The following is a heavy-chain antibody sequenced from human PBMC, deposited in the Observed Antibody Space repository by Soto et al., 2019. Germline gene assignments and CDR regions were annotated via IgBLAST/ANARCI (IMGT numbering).Heavy chain of an antibody. V-gene: IGHV4-4*02. CDR2: AHHSGRT. CDR1: GDSMSSSNW. Sequence: SETLSLTCTVSGDSMSSSNWWNWVRQPPGKGLEWIGEAHHSGRTNSNPSLKSRVTISVDSSQNHFSLQLTSVTAADTAVYYCARSEATALDYWGQGTLVTVSS. CDR3: ARSEATALDY. J-gene: IGHJ4*02.